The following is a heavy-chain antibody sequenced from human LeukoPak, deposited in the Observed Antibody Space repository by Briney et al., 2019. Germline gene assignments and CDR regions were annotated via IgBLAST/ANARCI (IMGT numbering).Heavy chain of an antibody. CDR3: ARDRSPPRYNWNYGWFDP. D-gene: IGHD1-7*01. V-gene: IGHV1-69*05. CDR1: GGTFSSYA. J-gene: IGHJ5*02. CDR2: IIPIFGTA. Sequence: VASVKVSCKASGGTFSSYAISWVRQAPGPGLEWMGRIIPIFGTANYAQKFQGIVTITTDESTSTAYMELSTLRSEDTAVYYCARDRSPPRYNWNYGWFDPWGQGTLVSVSS.